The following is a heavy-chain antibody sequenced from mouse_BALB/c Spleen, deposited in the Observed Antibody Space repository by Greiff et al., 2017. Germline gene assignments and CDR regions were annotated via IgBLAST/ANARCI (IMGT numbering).Heavy chain of an antibody. CDR1: GFTFSSYA. J-gene: IGHJ3*01. V-gene: IGHV5-9-4*01. D-gene: IGHD1-1*01. CDR2: ISSGGSYT. Sequence: EVMLVESGGGLVKPGGSLKLSCAASGFTFSSYAMSWVRQSPEKRLEWVAEISSGGSYTYYPDTVTGRFTISRDNAKNTLYLEMSSLRSEDTAMYYCARENYGSSYGWFAYWGQGTLVTVSA. CDR3: ARENYGSSYGWFAY.